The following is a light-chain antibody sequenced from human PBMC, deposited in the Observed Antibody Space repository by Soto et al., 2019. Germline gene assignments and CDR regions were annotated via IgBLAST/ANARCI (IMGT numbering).Light chain of an antibody. CDR3: GAWDGSLSVVL. CDR2: DSD. Sequence: QSVLTQPPSVSAAPGQKVTISCSGSSANIGGNYVSWYQHIPGTAPKLVIYDSDKRPSEIPDRFSGSKSGTSAPLDIPGLQTGDEADYYCGAWDGSLSVVLFGGGTKLTVL. V-gene: IGLV1-51*01. CDR1: SANIGGNY. J-gene: IGLJ2*01.